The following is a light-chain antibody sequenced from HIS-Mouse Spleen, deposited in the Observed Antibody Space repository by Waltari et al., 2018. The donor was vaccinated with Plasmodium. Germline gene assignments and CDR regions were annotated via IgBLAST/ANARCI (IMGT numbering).Light chain of an antibody. CDR1: SSDVGGYNY. CDR2: EVS. J-gene: IGLJ2*01. CDR3: SSYAGSNNLV. V-gene: IGLV2-8*01. Sequence: QSALTQPPSASGSPGQSVTIPCTGPSSDVGGYNYVSQYQQQPGNAPKLMIYEVSKRPSGGPDRFSGSKSGNTASLTVSGLQAEDEADYYCSSYAGSNNLVFGGGTKLTVL.